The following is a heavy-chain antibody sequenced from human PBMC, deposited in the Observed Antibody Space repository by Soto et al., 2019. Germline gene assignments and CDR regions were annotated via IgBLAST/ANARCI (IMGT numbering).Heavy chain of an antibody. CDR3: ARVLAGTVDY. V-gene: IGHV3-53*04. J-gene: IGHJ4*02. CDR1: GFTVSSNY. Sequence: EVQLVESGGGLVQPGGSLRLSCAASGFTVSSNYMSWVRQAPGEGLEWGSVIYSGGSTYYADSVKGRFTISRHNSKNTLYLQMNSLRDEDTAVYYCARVLAGTVDYWGQGTLVTVSS. CDR2: IYSGGST.